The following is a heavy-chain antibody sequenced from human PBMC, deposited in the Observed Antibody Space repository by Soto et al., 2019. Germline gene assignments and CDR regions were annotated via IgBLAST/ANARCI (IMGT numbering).Heavy chain of an antibody. Sequence: EVQLVESGGGVVKPGRSLRLSCAASGFTFSSYSMNWVRQAPGKGLEWVSSISSSRSNIYYADSVKGRFTISRDNAKNSLYLYRNRVIAEEPAVYYCERERGSIWGQGTLVTVSS. J-gene: IGHJ4*02. CDR1: GFTFSSYS. V-gene: IGHV3-21*01. D-gene: IGHD3-10*01. CDR2: ISSSRSNI. CDR3: ERERGSI.